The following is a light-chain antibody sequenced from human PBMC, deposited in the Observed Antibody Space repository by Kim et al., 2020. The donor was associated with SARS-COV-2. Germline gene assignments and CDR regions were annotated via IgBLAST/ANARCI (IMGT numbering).Light chain of an antibody. CDR1: SSDVGGYKY. CDR2: DVS. CDR3: SSYASSGTLV. Sequence: QSALTQPASVSGSPGQSITISCTGTSSDVGGYKYVSWYQQHPGKAPKVMIFDVSSRPSGISNRFSGSKSGNTASLTISGLQAEDEADYYCSSYASSGTLVFGGGTQLTVL. J-gene: IGLJ3*02. V-gene: IGLV2-14*03.